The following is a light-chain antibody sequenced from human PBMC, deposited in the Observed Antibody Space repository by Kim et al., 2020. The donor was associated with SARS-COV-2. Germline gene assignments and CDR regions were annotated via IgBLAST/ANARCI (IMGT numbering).Light chain of an antibody. CDR1: QSISSH. CDR2: AAS. CDR3: QQSYITPFT. Sequence: ATVGDRVTITGRTSQSISSHLNWYHQKPGRARKLLIYAASTLQGGVPARFSGSGSETDFTLTISSLQPEDFATYFCQQSYITPFTFGPGTKVDIK. J-gene: IGKJ3*01. V-gene: IGKV1-39*01.